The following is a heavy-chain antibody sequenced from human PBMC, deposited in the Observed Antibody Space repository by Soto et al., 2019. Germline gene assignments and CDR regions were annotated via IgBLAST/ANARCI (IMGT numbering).Heavy chain of an antibody. D-gene: IGHD2-8*02. CDR1: GYTFKSYQ. CDR3: TKASRAYEPTGLFFDS. CDR2: INISNGNT. V-gene: IGHV1-3*04. Sequence: GASVKVSCKASGYTFKSYQIYWVRQAPGQRLECMGWINISNGNTEYSQNFQGRVTMTRDTSASTAYMELSSLRSEDSAMYYCTKASRAYEPTGLFFDSWGQGTLVTVSS. J-gene: IGHJ4*02.